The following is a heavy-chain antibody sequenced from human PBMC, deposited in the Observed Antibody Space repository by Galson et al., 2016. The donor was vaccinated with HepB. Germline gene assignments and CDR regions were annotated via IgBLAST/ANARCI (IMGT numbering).Heavy chain of an antibody. CDR1: GYSFTTYA. CDR3: ARVHMWEQTTKKFSRDHDLDI. V-gene: IGHV1-3*04. D-gene: IGHD1/OR15-1a*01. J-gene: IGHJ4*02. Sequence: SVKVSCKASGYSFTTYAVHWVRQAPGQRLEWMGWINTGTGNTQYTQNFHDRVTITRDTSASTAYMELTRLSFEDTAVYYCARVHMWEQTTKKFSRDHDLDIWGQGTLVTVSA. CDR2: INTGTGNT.